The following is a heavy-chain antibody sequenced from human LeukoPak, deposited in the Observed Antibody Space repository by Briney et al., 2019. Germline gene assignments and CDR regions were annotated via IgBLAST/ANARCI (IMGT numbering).Heavy chain of an antibody. D-gene: IGHD3-16*01. J-gene: IGHJ4*02. CDR3: VRAANYDYVWGRTGFDY. Sequence: GGSLRLSCAASGFTFSSYGMSWVRQAPGKGLEWVSAISGSGGSTYYADSVKGRFTISRDNSKNTLYLQMNSLRAEDTAVYYCVRAANYDYVWGRTGFDYWGQGTLVTVSS. V-gene: IGHV3-23*01. CDR1: GFTFSSYG. CDR2: ISGSGGST.